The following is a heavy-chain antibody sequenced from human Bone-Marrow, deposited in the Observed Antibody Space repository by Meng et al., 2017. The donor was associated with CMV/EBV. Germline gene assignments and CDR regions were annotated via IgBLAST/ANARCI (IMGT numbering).Heavy chain of an antibody. CDR2: IYYSGNT. J-gene: IGHJ4*02. Sequence: SETLSLTCTVSGGSISSSSYYWGWIRQPPGKGLEWIGSIYYSGNTYYNPSLKSRVTISVDTSKNQFSLKVSSVTAADTAVYYCARVGVRLRFNWNHPLDYWGERTLVTVSS. V-gene: IGHV4-39*07. CDR1: GGSISSSSYY. D-gene: IGHD1-14*01. CDR3: ARVGVRLRFNWNHPLDY.